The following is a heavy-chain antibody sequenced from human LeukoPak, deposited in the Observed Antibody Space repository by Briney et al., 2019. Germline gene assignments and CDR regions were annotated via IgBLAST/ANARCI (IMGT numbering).Heavy chain of an antibody. CDR2: INHSGST. J-gene: IGHJ4*02. CDR1: GGSFSGYY. D-gene: IGHD2-2*01. CDR3: ARGLWDIVVVPAARTFDY. V-gene: IGHV4-34*01. Sequence: KPSETLSLTCAVYGGSFSGYYWSWIRQPPGKGLEWIGEINHSGSTNYNPSLKSRVTISVDTSKNQFSLKLSSVTAADTAVYYCARGLWDIVVVPAARTFDYWGQGTLVTVSS.